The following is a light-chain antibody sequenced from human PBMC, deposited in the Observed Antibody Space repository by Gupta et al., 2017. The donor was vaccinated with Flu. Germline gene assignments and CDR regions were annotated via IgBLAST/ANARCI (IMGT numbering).Light chain of an antibody. Sequence: PGQRVTISCSGSSSNIGSNTVNGYQQFPGTAPTLLIYSNNPRPSGVPDRFSGSKSGTAASHAISGLQSEDEADYYYATWDDSLNGLFGTGTKVTVL. CDR2: SNN. V-gene: IGLV1-44*01. CDR3: ATWDDSLNGL. J-gene: IGLJ1*01. CDR1: SSNIGSNT.